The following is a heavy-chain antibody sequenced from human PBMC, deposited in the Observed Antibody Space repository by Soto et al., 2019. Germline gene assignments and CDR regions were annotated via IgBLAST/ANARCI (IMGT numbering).Heavy chain of an antibody. CDR1: GFTFSSYA. V-gene: IGHV3-33*01. CDR3: TRGDGSDRFFDL. J-gene: IGHJ5*02. D-gene: IGHD5-12*01. CDR2: IWYDGGNK. Sequence: GGSLRLSCAASGFTFSSYAMHWVRQAPGKGLEWVAGIWYDGGNKYYADSVKGRFTISRDNSKNTLYLQMNSLRAEDTAVYYCTRGDGSDRFFDLWGQGTMVTVSS.